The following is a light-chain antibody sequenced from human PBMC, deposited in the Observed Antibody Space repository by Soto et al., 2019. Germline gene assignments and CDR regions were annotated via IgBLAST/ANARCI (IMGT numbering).Light chain of an antibody. CDR1: QTISNF. V-gene: IGKV1-39*01. Sequence: DIQMTQSPSSLSASVGDRVTITCRASQTISNFLNWYQQKPGKAPKLLIFAASSLQSGVPSRFSGSGSGTDFTLTIGSLQPEDFATYYCQQTYSAQYTFGQGTKLEIK. CDR2: AAS. CDR3: QQTYSAQYT. J-gene: IGKJ2*01.